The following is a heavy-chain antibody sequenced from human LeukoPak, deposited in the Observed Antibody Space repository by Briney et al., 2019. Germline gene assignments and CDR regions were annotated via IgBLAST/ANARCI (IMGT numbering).Heavy chain of an antibody. CDR2: VRRKAYGGTT. D-gene: IGHD2-15*01. CDR3: TNIRGYASGCCCSRSTYYYYGIDV. CDR1: GFTFSSYS. J-gene: IGHJ6*02. Sequence: PGGSLPLSCAASGFTFSSYSMNWLRQPPRKEREGVGFVRRKAYGGTTQPAASVNGRFTISSDDSKSIAYLQMDSLKTEDTAVYYCTNIRGYASGCCCSRSTYYYYGIDVWGQGTTVTVSS. V-gene: IGHV3-49*03.